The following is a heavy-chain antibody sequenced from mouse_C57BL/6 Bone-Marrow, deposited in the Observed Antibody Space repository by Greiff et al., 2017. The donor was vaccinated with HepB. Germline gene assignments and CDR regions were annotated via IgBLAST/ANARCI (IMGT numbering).Heavy chain of an antibody. D-gene: IGHD1-1*01. CDR1: GYTFTSYW. Sequence: VQLQQPGAELVKPGASVKMSCKASGYTFTSYWITWVKQRPGQGLEWIGDIYPGSGSTNYNEKFKSKATLTVDTSSSTAYMQLSSLTSEDSAVYYCARPLYYYGSSYHYFDYWGQGTTLTVSS. J-gene: IGHJ2*01. CDR3: ARPLYYYGSSYHYFDY. V-gene: IGHV1-55*01. CDR2: IYPGSGST.